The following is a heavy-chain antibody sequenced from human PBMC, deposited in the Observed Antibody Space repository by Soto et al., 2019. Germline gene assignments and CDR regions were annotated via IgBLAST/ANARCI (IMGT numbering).Heavy chain of an antibody. J-gene: IGHJ5*02. Sequence: EVQLVASGGGLVQPGGSLRLSCAASGFTVSSNYMSWVRQAPGKGLEWVSVIYSGGSTYYADSVKGRFTISRDNSKNTLDLQMNSLRAEDPAVYYCPRETGGWPNWFAPWGQGSLVTVSS. CDR3: PRETGGWPNWFAP. CDR1: GFTVSSNY. V-gene: IGHV3-66*01. D-gene: IGHD6-19*01. CDR2: IYSGGST.